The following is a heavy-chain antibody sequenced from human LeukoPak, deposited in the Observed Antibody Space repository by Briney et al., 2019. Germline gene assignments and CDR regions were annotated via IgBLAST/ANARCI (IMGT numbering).Heavy chain of an antibody. Sequence: ASVKVSCKASGYTFTGYYMHWVRQAPGQGLEWMGWMNPNSGNTGYAQKFQGRVTMTRNTSISTAYMELSSLRSEDTAVYYCARGRGVGYYWGQGTLVTVSS. CDR1: GYTFTGYY. V-gene: IGHV1-8*02. CDR2: MNPNSGNT. CDR3: ARGRGVGYY. J-gene: IGHJ4*02. D-gene: IGHD1-26*01.